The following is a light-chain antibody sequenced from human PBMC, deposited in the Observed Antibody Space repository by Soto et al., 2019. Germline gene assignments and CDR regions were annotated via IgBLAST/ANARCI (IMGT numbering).Light chain of an antibody. Sequence: QAVVTQPASVSGSPGQSITISCTGTSSDVGSYNLVSWYQQHPGKAPKLMIYEVSKRPSGVSNRFAGSKSGNTASLTISGLQAEDEGDYYCCSYAGSSTGVFGGGTKLTVL. V-gene: IGLV2-23*02. J-gene: IGLJ3*02. CDR2: EVS. CDR1: SSDVGSYNL. CDR3: CSYAGSSTGV.